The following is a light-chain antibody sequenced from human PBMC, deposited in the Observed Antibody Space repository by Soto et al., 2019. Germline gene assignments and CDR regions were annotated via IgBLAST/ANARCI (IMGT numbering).Light chain of an antibody. Sequence: DIQMTQSPSSLSVSVGDRVTITCRASQSISNFLHWYQQAPGKAPKLLIYASSNLQSGVPSRFSGSGSGTDFSLNISSLQPEDFATYYCQQSYSTPSTFGQGTKLEIK. CDR1: QSISNF. CDR3: QQSYSTPST. V-gene: IGKV1-39*01. CDR2: ASS. J-gene: IGKJ2*01.